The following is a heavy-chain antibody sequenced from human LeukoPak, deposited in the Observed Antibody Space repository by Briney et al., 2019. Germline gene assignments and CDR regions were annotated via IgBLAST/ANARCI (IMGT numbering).Heavy chain of an antibody. CDR2: IYYSGAT. CDR3: ARDARWLAAEYFQH. CDR1: AGSISSSNYY. D-gene: IGHD6-19*01. J-gene: IGHJ1*01. V-gene: IGHV4-39*02. Sequence: PSETLSLTCTVSAGSISSSNYYWGWFRQPPGKGLEWIGTIYYSGATYYSPSLESRVTIYVDVSKNHVSLKLTSATAADTAVYYCARDARWLAAEYFQHWGQGTLVTVSS.